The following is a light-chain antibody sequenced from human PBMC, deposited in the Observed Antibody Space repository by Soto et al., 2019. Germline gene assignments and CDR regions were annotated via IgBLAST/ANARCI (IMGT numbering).Light chain of an antibody. J-gene: IGLJ2*01. CDR1: NSDVGNYNY. Sequence: QSVLTQPASVSGSPGQSITISCTGTNSDVGNYNYVSWYQQHPGKAPKLIIYEVTSRPSGVSSRFSGSKSGNTASLTISGLQTDDEADYYCGSYTTSSTLVVFGGGTQLTVL. CDR2: EVT. V-gene: IGLV2-14*01. CDR3: GSYTTSSTLVV.